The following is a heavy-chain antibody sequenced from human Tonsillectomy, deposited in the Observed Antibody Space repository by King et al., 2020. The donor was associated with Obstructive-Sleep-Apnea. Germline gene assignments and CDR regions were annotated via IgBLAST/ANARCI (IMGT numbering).Heavy chain of an antibody. CDR3: ARLRWYGSGSYYNFFDY. CDR2: IYYSGST. Sequence: QLQESGPGLVKPSETLSLTCTVSGGSISSSSYYWGWIRQPPGKGLEWIGSIYYSGSTYYNPSLMSRVTISVDTSKNQFSLKLSSVTAADTAVYYCARLRWYGSGSYYNFFDYWGQGTLVTVSS. CDR1: GGSISSSSYY. J-gene: IGHJ4*02. D-gene: IGHD3-10*01. V-gene: IGHV4-39*01.